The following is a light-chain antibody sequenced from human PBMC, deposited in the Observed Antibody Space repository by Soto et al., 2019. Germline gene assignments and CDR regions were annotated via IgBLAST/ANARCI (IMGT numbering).Light chain of an antibody. CDR2: ENN. Sequence: QCALTQPPSVSAAPGEKVTISCSGSSSNIGRTSVSWYQQLPETAPRLLIYENNKRPSGIPDRFSGSKSGTSATLVITGLQTGDEADYFCGTWDSNLSADIFGTGTKVTVL. V-gene: IGLV1-51*02. J-gene: IGLJ1*01. CDR1: SSNIGRTS. CDR3: GTWDSNLSADI.